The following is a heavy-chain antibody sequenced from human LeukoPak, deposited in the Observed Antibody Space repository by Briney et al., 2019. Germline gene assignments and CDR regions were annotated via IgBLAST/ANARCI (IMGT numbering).Heavy chain of an antibody. Sequence: ASVKVSCKASVYTLTGYYMHWVRQAPGQGLEWMGWINPNSGGTNYAQKFQGRVTMTRDTSISTAYMELSRLRSDDTAVYYCATHLRDGYKPGGVWPFDYWGQGTLVTVSS. CDR1: VYTLTGYY. J-gene: IGHJ4*02. CDR3: ATHLRDGYKPGGVWPFDY. CDR2: INPNSGGT. D-gene: IGHD5-24*01. V-gene: IGHV1-2*02.